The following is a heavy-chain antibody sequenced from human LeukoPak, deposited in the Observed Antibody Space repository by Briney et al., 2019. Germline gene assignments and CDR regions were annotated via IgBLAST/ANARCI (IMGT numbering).Heavy chain of an antibody. Sequence: GGSLRLSCAASGFTFSSYAIHRVRQAPGKGLEWVAVISYDGSNKYYADSVKGRFTISRDNSKNTLYLQMNSLRAEDTAVYYCARTRTDFVGYYFDYWGQGTLVSVSS. CDR2: ISYDGSNK. J-gene: IGHJ4*02. D-gene: IGHD3/OR15-3a*01. V-gene: IGHV3-30*04. CDR3: ARTRTDFVGYYFDY. CDR1: GFTFSSYA.